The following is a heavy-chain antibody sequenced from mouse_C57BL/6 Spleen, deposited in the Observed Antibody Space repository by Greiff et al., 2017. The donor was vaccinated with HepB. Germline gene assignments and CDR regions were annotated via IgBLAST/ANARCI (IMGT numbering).Heavy chain of an antibody. CDR3: ARWGGNYGDAMDY. V-gene: IGHV1-50*01. J-gene: IGHJ4*01. D-gene: IGHD2-1*01. Sequence: QVQLQQPGAELVKPGASVKLSCKASGYTFTSYWMQWVKQRPGQGLEWIGEIDPSDSYTNYNQKFKGKATLTVDTSSSTAYMQLSSLTSEDSAVYYCARWGGNYGDAMDYWGQGTSVTVSS. CDR1: GYTFTSYW. CDR2: IDPSDSYT.